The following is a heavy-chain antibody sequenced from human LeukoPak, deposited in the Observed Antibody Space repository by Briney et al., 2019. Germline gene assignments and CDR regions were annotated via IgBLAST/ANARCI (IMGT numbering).Heavy chain of an antibody. J-gene: IGHJ6*03. V-gene: IGHV3-7*01. Sequence: GGSLRLSCAASGFTFSSYWMSWVRQAPGKGLEWVANIKQDGSEKYSVDSVKGRFTISRDNAKNSLYLQMNSLRAEDTAVYYCARGSEFSCSSTSCYTPHYYYYYYMDVWGKGTTVTVSS. CDR1: GFTFSSYW. D-gene: IGHD2-2*02. CDR2: IKQDGSEK. CDR3: ARGSEFSCSSTSCYTPHYYYYYYMDV.